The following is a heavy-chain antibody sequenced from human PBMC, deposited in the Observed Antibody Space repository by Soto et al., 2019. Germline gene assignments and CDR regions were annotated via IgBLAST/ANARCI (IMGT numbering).Heavy chain of an antibody. CDR1: GFTFSSYG. CDR3: ARERFLEWLLVEDAFDI. D-gene: IGHD3-3*01. J-gene: IGHJ3*02. Sequence: QVQLVESGGGVVQPGRSLRLSCAASGFTFSSYGMHWVRQAPGKGLEWVAVIWYDGSNKYYADSVKGRFTISRDNSKNTLYLQMNSLRAEDTAVYYCARERFLEWLLVEDAFDIWGQGTMVTVSS. V-gene: IGHV3-33*01. CDR2: IWYDGSNK.